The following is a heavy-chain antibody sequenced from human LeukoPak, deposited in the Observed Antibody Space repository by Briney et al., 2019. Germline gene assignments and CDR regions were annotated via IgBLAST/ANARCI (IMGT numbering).Heavy chain of an antibody. CDR3: ARVGRYCSGGSCYGENWFDP. CDR2: IHYSGNT. D-gene: IGHD2-15*01. V-gene: IGHV4-59*01. J-gene: IGHJ5*02. CDR1: GGSINYYY. Sequence: SETLSLTCTVSGGSINYYYWNWIRQPPGKGLEWIGYIHYSGNTRYNPSLRSRVTMSVETSKNQFSLRLTSVTPADTAVYYCARVGRYCSGGSCYGENWFDPWGQGTLVTVSS.